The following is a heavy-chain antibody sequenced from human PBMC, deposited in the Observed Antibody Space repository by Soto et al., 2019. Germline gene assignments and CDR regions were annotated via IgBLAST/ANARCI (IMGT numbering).Heavy chain of an antibody. CDR2: IMPVFPTP. V-gene: IGHV1-69*12. J-gene: IGHJ6*01. CDR1: GGTFRTSD. D-gene: IGHD3-3*02. CDR3: ARDKDRQQLGGNYYYIMDV. Sequence: QVQLVQSGAEVKKPGSSVKVSCKTSGGTFRTSDISWVRQAPVQGLEWMGGIMPVFPTPDYAQKFQGRVTITADESTGTAYMELSSLRSEDTAVYYCARDKDRQQLGGNYYYIMDVWGQGTTVTVSS.